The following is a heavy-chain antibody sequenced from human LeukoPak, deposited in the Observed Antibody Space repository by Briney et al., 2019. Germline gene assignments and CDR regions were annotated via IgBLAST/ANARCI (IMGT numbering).Heavy chain of an antibody. CDR3: AAGIGSSGPYYYYYYMDV. J-gene: IGHJ6*03. D-gene: IGHD3-22*01. V-gene: IGHV4-31*03. CDR2: IYYSGST. CDR1: GGSISSGGYY. Sequence: PSETLSLTCTVSGGSISSGGYYWSWIRQHPGKGLEWVGYIYYSGSTYYNPSLKSRVTISVDTSKNQFSPKLSSVTAADTAVYYCAAGIGSSGPYYYYYYMDVWGKGTTVTVSS.